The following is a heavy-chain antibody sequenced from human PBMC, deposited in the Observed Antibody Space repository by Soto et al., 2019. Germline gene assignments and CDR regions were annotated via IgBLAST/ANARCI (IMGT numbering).Heavy chain of an antibody. J-gene: IGHJ4*02. CDR1: GGSISSGGYS. CDR3: ARGAPVLFDY. Sequence: QLQLQESGSGLVKPSQTLSLTCAVSGGSISSGGYSWSWIRQPPGKGLEWIGYIYHSGSTYYNPSLKSRVTTSVDRSKNQFSLKLISVPDADTAVYSCARGAPVLFDYWGQGTLVTVSS. V-gene: IGHV4-30-2*01. CDR2: IYHSGST.